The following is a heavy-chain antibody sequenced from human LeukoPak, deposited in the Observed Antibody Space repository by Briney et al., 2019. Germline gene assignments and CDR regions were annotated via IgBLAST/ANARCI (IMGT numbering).Heavy chain of an antibody. D-gene: IGHD3-22*01. J-gene: IGHJ4*02. Sequence: QSGGSLRLSCAASGFIFSNYGMSWVRQAPGKGLEWVSGIRGNADTTYYADSVKGRFSIFRDNYKNMLYLQMNSLRVEDMALYYCAKGHGDASGYYYFDSWGQGTLVTVSS. CDR2: IRGNADTT. CDR3: AKGHGDASGYYYFDS. V-gene: IGHV3-23*01. CDR1: GFIFSNYG.